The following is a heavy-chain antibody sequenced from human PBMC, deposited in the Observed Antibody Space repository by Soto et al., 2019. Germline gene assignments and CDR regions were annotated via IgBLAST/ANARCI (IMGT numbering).Heavy chain of an antibody. CDR2: ISGRIKYI. CDR3: ARAPPGDLYGMDV. Sequence: EVQLVESGGGLVKPGGSLRLSCAASGFTFSDYYMYWVRQAPGKGLEWVSSISGRIKYIHYADSLKGRFTISRDNAKKSLYLQMNSLRAEDTAVYYCARAPPGDLYGMDVWGQGTAVTVSS. J-gene: IGHJ6*02. V-gene: IGHV3-21*01. CDR1: GFTFSDYY. D-gene: IGHD2-21*02.